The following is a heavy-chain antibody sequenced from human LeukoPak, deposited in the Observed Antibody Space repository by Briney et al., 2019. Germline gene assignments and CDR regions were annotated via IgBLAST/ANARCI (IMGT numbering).Heavy chain of an antibody. V-gene: IGHV1-69*04. CDR3: ARDQGLTAPPPYGLDV. CDR2: IIPVLNIT. CDR1: GGTFSSSA. D-gene: IGHD5-18*01. Sequence: EASVKVSCKTSGGTFSSSAITSVRQAPGQGLEWMGRIIPVLNITTYAQKFQGSVTITADTSTSTVYMELSSLRSEETAVYYCARDQGLTAPPPYGLDVWGQGTTVIVSS. J-gene: IGHJ6*02.